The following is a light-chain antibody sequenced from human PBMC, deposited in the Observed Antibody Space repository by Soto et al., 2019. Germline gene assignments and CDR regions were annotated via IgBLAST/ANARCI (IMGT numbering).Light chain of an antibody. J-gene: IGKJ1*01. V-gene: IGKV3-15*01. CDR3: KQYNNWPPWT. CDR2: GAS. Sequence: EIVMTQSPATLSASPGERATLSCRASQSVSSNLAWYQQKPGQAPRLLIYGASTRATGIPARFSGSGSGTEFTLTISSLQSEDFAVYYCKQYNNWPPWTFGQGTKVEIK. CDR1: QSVSSN.